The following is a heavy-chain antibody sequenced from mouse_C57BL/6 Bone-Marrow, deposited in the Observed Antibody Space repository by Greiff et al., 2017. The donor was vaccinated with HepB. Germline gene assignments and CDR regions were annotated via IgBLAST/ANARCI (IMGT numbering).Heavy chain of an antibody. CDR2: ISNGGGST. CDR3: ARRDYDGSSYYAMDY. CDR1: GFTFSDYY. D-gene: IGHD1-1*01. Sequence: EVMLVESGGGLVQPGGSLKLSCAASGFTFSDYYMYWVRQTPEKRLEWVAYISNGGGSTYYPDTVKGRFTISRDNAKNTLYLQMSRQKSEDTAMYYCARRDYDGSSYYAMDYWGQGTSVTVSS. V-gene: IGHV5-12*01. J-gene: IGHJ4*01.